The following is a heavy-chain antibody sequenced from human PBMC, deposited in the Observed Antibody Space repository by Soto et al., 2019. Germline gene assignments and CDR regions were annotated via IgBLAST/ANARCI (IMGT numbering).Heavy chain of an antibody. J-gene: IGHJ3*02. D-gene: IGHD4-4*01. CDR2: IYSGGST. CDR1: GFTVSSNY. Sequence: GSLRLSCAASGFTVSSNYMSWVRQAPGKGLEWVSVIYSGGSTYYADSVKGRFTISRDNSKNTLYLQMNSLRAEDTAVYYCARELQTYSDTFDIWGQGTVVTVSS. V-gene: IGHV3-53*01. CDR3: ARELQTYSDTFDI.